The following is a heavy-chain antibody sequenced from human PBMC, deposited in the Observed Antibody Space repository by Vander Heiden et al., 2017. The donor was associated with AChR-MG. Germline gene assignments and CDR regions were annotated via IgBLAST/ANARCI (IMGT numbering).Heavy chain of an antibody. CDR2: IWDDGSNK. CDR3: ARDIALRYSGSDSVGAFDI. Sequence: QVQLVESGGGVVQPGRSLRPPCAASGFTFTSYGLHWVRPAPGKGLEWGAVIWDDGSNKYYADSVKGRFTISRDNSKNTLYLQMNSLRAEDTAVYYCARDIALRYSGSDSVGAFDIWGQGTMVTVSS. V-gene: IGHV3-33*01. CDR1: GFTFTSYG. D-gene: IGHD5-12*01. J-gene: IGHJ3*02.